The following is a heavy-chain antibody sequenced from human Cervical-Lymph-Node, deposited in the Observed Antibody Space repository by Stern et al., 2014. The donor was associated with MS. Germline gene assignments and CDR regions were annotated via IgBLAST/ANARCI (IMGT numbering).Heavy chain of an antibody. CDR2: INTNSGNT. V-gene: IGHV7-4-1*02. D-gene: IGHD2-2*01. CDR3: ARVKPAAILDY. J-gene: IGHJ4*02. CDR1: GYTFTRNA. Sequence: VQLVESGSELKKPGASVKVSCKASGYTFTRNAMNWVRQAPGKRLEWMGWINTNSGNTTYAQGFTGRFVFSLDTSVSTAYLQISSLKAEDTAIYYCARVKPAAILDYWGQGTLVTVSS.